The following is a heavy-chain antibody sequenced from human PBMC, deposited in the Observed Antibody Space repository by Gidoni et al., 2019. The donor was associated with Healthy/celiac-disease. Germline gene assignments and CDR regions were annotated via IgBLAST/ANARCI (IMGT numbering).Heavy chain of an antibody. D-gene: IGHD6-19*01. Sequence: QVQLVESGGGVVQPGRSLRLSCAASGFTFSSYGMHWVRQAPGKGLEWVAVIWYDGSNKYYADSVKGRFTISRDNSKNTLYLQMNSLRAEDTAVYYCARDDAVAGVFDYWGQGTLVTVSS. CDR2: IWYDGSNK. V-gene: IGHV3-33*01. CDR3: ARDDAVAGVFDY. J-gene: IGHJ4*02. CDR1: GFTFSSYG.